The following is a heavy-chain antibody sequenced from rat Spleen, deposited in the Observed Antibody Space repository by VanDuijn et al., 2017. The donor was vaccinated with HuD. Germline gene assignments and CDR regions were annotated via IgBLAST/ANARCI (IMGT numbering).Heavy chain of an antibody. Sequence: EVQLVESGGGLVQPGRSMKLSCAALGFTFSNYYMAWVRQAPTKGLEWVASISTGGGNTYYRDSVKGRFTISRDNAKSTLYLQMNSLRSEDAATYYCARQGTSVARYYWYFDFWGPGTMVTVSS. V-gene: IGHV5-25*01. CDR3: ARQGTSVARYYWYFDF. D-gene: IGHD1-8*01. CDR1: GFTFSNYY. CDR2: ISTGGGNT. J-gene: IGHJ1*01.